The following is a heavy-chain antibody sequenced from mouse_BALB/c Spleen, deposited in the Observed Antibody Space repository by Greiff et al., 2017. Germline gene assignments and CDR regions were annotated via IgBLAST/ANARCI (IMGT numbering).Heavy chain of an antibody. Sequence: EVNLVESGGGLVQPGGSRKLSCAASGFTFSDYGMAWVRQAPGKGLEWVAFISNLAYSIYYADTVTGRFTITRENAKNTLYLEVSSLRSEDTAMYYCARDNYRYDGGYFDDWGAGTTVTVSS. CDR2: ISNLAYSI. J-gene: IGHJ1*01. D-gene: IGHD2-14*01. V-gene: IGHV5-15*02. CDR1: GFTFSDYG. CDR3: ARDNYRYDGGYFDD.